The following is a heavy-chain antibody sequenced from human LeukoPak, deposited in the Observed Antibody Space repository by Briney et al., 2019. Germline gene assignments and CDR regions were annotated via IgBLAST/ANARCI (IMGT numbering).Heavy chain of an antibody. J-gene: IGHJ6*03. Sequence: SETLSLTCTVSGGSISSSSYYWGWIRQPPGKGLEWIGSIYYSGSTYCNPSLKSRVTISVDTSKNQFSLKLSSVTAADTAVYYCARGRKYSSSWHYYYYYYMDVWGKGTTVTVSS. CDR1: GGSISSSSYY. CDR2: IYYSGST. D-gene: IGHD6-13*01. V-gene: IGHV4-39*07. CDR3: ARGRKYSSSWHYYYYYYMDV.